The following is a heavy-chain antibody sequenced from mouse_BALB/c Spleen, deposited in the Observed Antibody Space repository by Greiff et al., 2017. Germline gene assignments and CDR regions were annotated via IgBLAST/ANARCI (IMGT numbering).Heavy chain of an antibody. D-gene: IGHD2-2*01. Sequence: EVKLLESGGGLVQPGGSLKLSCAASGFDFSRYWMSWVRQAPGKGLEWIGEINPDSSTINYTPSLKDKFIISRDNAKNTLYLQMSKVRSEDTALYYCARKEGLRRGYFDYWGQGTTLTVSS. CDR2: INPDSSTI. J-gene: IGHJ2*01. CDR1: GFDFSRYW. V-gene: IGHV4-1*02. CDR3: ARKEGLRRGYFDY.